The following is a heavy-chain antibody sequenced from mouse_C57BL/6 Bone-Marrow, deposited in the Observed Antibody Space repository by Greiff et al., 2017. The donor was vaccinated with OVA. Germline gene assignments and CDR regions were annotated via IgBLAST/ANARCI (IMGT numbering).Heavy chain of an antibody. Sequence: VQLQQSGAELVRPGASVKLSCTASGFNIKDDYMHWVKQRPEQGLEWIGWIDPENGDAEYASKFQGKATITADTSSNTAYLQLSSLTSEDTAVYYCTTTFLLPMDYWGQGTSVTVSS. J-gene: IGHJ4*01. CDR1: GFNIKDDY. CDR3: TTTFLLPMDY. D-gene: IGHD2-10*01. V-gene: IGHV14-4*01. CDR2: IDPENGDA.